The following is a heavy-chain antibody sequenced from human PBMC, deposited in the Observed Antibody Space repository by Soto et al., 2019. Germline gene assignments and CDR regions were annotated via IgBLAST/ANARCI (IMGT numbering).Heavy chain of an antibody. CDR3: ARGIGYSGYDLDY. CDR2: IYYSGST. D-gene: IGHD5-12*01. Sequence: TLSLTCTVSGGSISSYYWSWIRQPPGKGLEWIGYIYYSGSTNYNPSLKSRVTISVDTSKNQFSLKLSSVTAADTAVYYCARGIGYSGYDLDYWGQGTLVTVSS. V-gene: IGHV4-59*01. J-gene: IGHJ4*02. CDR1: GGSISSYY.